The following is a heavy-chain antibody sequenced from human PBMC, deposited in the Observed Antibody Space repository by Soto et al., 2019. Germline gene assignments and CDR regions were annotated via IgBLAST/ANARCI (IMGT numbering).Heavy chain of an antibody. CDR1: GGSFSGYY. V-gene: IGHV4-34*01. Sequence: QVQLQQWGAGLLKPSETLSLTCAVYGGSFSGYYWSWIRQPPGKGLEWIGEINHSGSTNYNPSLKSRVTISVDTSKNQFSLKLSSVTAADTAVYYCARGQSIAVAEQNYWYFDLWGRGTLVTVSS. J-gene: IGHJ2*01. D-gene: IGHD6-19*01. CDR2: INHSGST. CDR3: ARGQSIAVAEQNYWYFDL.